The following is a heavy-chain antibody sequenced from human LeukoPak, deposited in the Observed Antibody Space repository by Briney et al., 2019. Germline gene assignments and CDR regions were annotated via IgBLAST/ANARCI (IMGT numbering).Heavy chain of an antibody. Sequence: PSETLSLTCAVYGVSFSGYYWSWLRQPPGKGLEWFGEINHSGSTNYNPSLKSRVTISVDTSKNQFSLKLSSVTAADTAVYYCARAALVVTAIPRFDYWGQGTLVTVSS. CDR2: INHSGST. V-gene: IGHV4-34*01. D-gene: IGHD2-21*02. CDR3: ARAALVVTAIPRFDY. CDR1: GVSFSGYY. J-gene: IGHJ4*02.